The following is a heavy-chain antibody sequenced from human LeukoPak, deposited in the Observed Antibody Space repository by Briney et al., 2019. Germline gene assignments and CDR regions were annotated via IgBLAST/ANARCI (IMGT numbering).Heavy chain of an antibody. D-gene: IGHD3-22*01. CDR2: INHSGST. CDR3: ARVRRYYYDSSGPMGFDY. V-gene: IGHV4-34*01. CDR1: GGSFSGYY. Sequence: SETLSLTCAVYGGSFSGYYWSWIRQPPGEGLEWIGEINHSGSTNYNPSLKSRVTISVDTSKNQFSLKLSSVTAADTAVYYCARVRRYYYDSSGPMGFDYWGQGTLVTVSS. J-gene: IGHJ4*02.